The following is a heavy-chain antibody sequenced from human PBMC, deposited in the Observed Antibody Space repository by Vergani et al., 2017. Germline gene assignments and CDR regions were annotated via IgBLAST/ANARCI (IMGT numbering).Heavy chain of an antibody. CDR3: ARGGVGFLEWLVRDY. V-gene: IGHV4-59*01. CDR1: GGSISSYY. J-gene: IGHJ4*02. Sequence: QVQLQESGPGLVKPSETLSLTCTVSGGSISSYYWSWIRQPPGKGLEWIGYIYYSGSTNYNPSLKSRVTISVDTSKNQFSLKLSSVTAADTAVYYCARGGVGFLEWLVRDYWGQGTLVTVSS. CDR2: IYYSGST. D-gene: IGHD3-3*02.